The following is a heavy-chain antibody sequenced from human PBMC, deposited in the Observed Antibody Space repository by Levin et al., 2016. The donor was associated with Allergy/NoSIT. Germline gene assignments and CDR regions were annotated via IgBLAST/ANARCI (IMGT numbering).Heavy chain of an antibody. CDR2: IKNDGITT. D-gene: IGHD3-10*01. CDR1: GSTFSNYW. V-gene: IGHV3-74*01. CDR3: TTGDGYYYAY. J-gene: IGHJ1*01. Sequence: GGSLRLSCAASGSTFSNYWMHWVRQAPGKGLVWVSLIKNDGITTNYADSVKGRFTISRDNAKNTVYLQMNSLRAEDTAVYYCTTGDGYYYAYWGQGTLVTVSS.